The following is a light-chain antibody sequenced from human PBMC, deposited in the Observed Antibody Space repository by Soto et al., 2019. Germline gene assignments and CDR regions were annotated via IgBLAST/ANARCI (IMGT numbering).Light chain of an antibody. V-gene: IGKV1-5*03. J-gene: IGKJ1*01. CDR3: QQYRDYSWT. Sequence: IQMTQSPSTVSASVGDRVAITCRASQSIGIWLAWCQQKPGKAPRFLIYTASTLLGGVPSRFSGSGSGTEFTLTISSLQTDDFATYYCQQYRDYSWTFGQGTKVEIK. CDR2: TAS. CDR1: QSIGIW.